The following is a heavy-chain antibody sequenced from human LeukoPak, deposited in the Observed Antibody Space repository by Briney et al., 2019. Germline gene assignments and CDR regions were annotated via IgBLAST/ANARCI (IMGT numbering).Heavy chain of an antibody. CDR3: AKSRRGYVIEYYYYMDV. V-gene: IGHV3-9*01. J-gene: IGHJ6*03. Sequence: SLTLSCTASGVTFDGYGMHWVRQAPGKGLEWVSEIIWNSSSIGYAYSVKGLFTISRDNAKNSLYLQMSSLRPEDTALYYCAKSRRGYVIEYYYYMDVWGKGTMVTISS. D-gene: IGHD3-10*01. CDR1: GVTFDGYG. CDR2: IIWNSSSI.